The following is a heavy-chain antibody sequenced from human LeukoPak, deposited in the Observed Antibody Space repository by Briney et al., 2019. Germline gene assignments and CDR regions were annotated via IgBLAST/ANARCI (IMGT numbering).Heavy chain of an antibody. Sequence: SETLSLTCTVSGGSIRSDYWSWIRQPPGNGLEWIGYIYYSGDTNYNPSPKNRVTISVDTSKNQFSLKLSSVTAADTAVYYCARSGYSYGLVDYWGQGTLVTVSS. J-gene: IGHJ4*02. CDR2: IYYSGDT. V-gene: IGHV4-59*01. CDR1: GGSIRSDY. D-gene: IGHD5-18*01. CDR3: ARSGYSYGLVDY.